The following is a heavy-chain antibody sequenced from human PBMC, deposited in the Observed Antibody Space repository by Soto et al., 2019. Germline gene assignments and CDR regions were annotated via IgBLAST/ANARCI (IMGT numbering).Heavy chain of an antibody. J-gene: IGHJ4*02. CDR3: AKANSFYCSRTSCYAYYFDY. Sequence: EVQLLESGGGLVQPGGSLRLSCAASGFTFSNYAMSWLRQAPGKGLEWVSSISGSGGSTYYVDSVKGRFTISRDNSKNTLYLQVNSRRVEDTAVYYCAKANSFYCSRTSCYAYYFDYWGQGTLVTVSS. CDR1: GFTFSNYA. D-gene: IGHD2-2*01. CDR2: ISGSGGST. V-gene: IGHV3-23*01.